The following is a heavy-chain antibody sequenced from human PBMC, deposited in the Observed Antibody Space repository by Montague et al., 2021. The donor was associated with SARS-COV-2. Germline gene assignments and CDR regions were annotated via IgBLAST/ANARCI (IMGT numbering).Heavy chain of an antibody. V-gene: IGHV6-1*01. Sequence: CAISGDSVSSNIATWNWIRQSPSRGLEWLGRTYYRSKWYNDYAESVKSRITIDPDTSKHQFSLHLNSVTPEDTAVYYCARIPVGSKYYFDFWGQGTRVTVPS. CDR3: ARIPVGSKYYFDF. D-gene: IGHD2-2*01. J-gene: IGHJ4*02. CDR1: GDSVSSNIAT. CDR2: TYYRSKWYN.